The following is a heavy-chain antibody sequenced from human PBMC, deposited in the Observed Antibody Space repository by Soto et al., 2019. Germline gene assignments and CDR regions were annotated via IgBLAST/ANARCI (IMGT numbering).Heavy chain of an antibody. CDR2: IYPGDSET. J-gene: IGHJ4*02. CDR1: GFTFTNYW. Sequence: PGESLKISCRGSGFTFTNYWIAWVRQMPGKGLEWMGIIYPGDSETSYSPSFQGQVTISADRSTGTAFLQWRSLKASDTALYYCARPPLPGYSIHFNSWGQGTLVTVSS. V-gene: IGHV5-51*01. CDR3: ARPPLPGYSIHFNS. D-gene: IGHD2-15*01.